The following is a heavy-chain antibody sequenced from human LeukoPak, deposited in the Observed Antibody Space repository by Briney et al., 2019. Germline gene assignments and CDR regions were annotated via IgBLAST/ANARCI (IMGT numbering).Heavy chain of an antibody. V-gene: IGHV3-53*01. D-gene: IGHD4-11*01. CDR2: IYDGGTT. J-gene: IGHJ4*02. Sequence: GGSLRLSCEVSGLSVSTSRMSWVRQAPGKGLEWVSVIYDGGTTQYADSVKGRFTISRDNSKNTLYFQMNSLRAEDTAVYYCARGGAVSKAASAPDYWGQGTLVTVSS. CDR3: ARGGAVSKAASAPDY. CDR1: GLSVSTSR.